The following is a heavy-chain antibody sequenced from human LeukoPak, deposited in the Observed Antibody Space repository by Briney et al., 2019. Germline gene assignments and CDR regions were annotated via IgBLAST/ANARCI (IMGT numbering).Heavy chain of an antibody. Sequence: GASVKVSCKGSGYSFTTYWIGWVRQMPGKGLEWMGIIYPGDSDTRYSPSFQGQVTISADKSISTAYLQWSSLKASDTAMYYCARPESPNDGFDIWGQGTMVTVSS. J-gene: IGHJ3*02. CDR2: IYPGDSDT. CDR1: GYSFTTYW. CDR3: ARPESPNDGFDI. V-gene: IGHV5-51*01.